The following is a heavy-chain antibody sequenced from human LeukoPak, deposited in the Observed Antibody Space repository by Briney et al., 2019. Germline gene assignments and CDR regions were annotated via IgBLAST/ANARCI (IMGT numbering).Heavy chain of an antibody. J-gene: IGHJ3*02. CDR3: ARSGDIVVVPAAIRDAFGI. D-gene: IGHD2-2*02. V-gene: IGHV3-48*01. CDR1: GFTFSSYS. Sequence: GGSLRLSCAASGFTFSSYSMNWVRQAPGKGLEWVSYISSSSSTIYYADSVKGRFTISRDNAKNSLYLQMNSLRAEDTAVYYCARSGDIVVVPAAIRDAFGIWGQGTMVTVSS. CDR2: ISSSSSTI.